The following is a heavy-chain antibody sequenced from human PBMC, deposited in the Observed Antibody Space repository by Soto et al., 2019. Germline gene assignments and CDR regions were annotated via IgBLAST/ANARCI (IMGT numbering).Heavy chain of an antibody. CDR2: IYYSGST. Sequence: LEILSLACTVSGGSISSYYWSWIRQPPGKGLEWIGYIYYSGSTNYNPSLKSRVTISVDTSKNQFSMKLSSVTAADTAVYYCARERYCRGGSCYSRTLDYWGQGTLVTAPQ. CDR3: ARERYCRGGSCYSRTLDY. CDR1: GGSISSYY. D-gene: IGHD2-15*01. V-gene: IGHV4-59*01. J-gene: IGHJ4*02.